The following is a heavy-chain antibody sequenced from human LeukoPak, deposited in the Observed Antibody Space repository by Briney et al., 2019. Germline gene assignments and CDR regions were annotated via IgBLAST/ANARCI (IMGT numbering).Heavy chain of an antibody. D-gene: IGHD6-13*01. CDR1: GFTVSSNY. CDR3: VRQYNSSWLQFFDY. CDR2: IKQDGSTK. J-gene: IGHJ4*02. V-gene: IGHV3-7*04. Sequence: GGSLRLSCAASGFTVSSNYMSWVRQAPGKGLEWVSNIKQDGSTKYYVASVKGRFTISRDNAKNSLYLQMNSLRAEDRAVYYCVRQYNSSWLQFFDYWGQGTLVTVSS.